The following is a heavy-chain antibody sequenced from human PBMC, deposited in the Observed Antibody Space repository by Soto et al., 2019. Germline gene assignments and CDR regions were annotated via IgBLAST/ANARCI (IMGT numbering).Heavy chain of an antibody. CDR1: GGSFSGYY. CDR2: INHSGST. CDR3: ARAVVYYYGSGSHLRSMYGMDV. D-gene: IGHD3-10*01. J-gene: IGHJ6*02. V-gene: IGHV4-34*01. Sequence: SETLSLTCAVYGGSFSGYYWSWIRQPPGKGLEWIGEINHSGSTNYNPSLKSRVTISVDTSKNQFSLKLSSVTAADTAVYYCARAVVYYYGSGSHLRSMYGMDVWGQGTTVTVSS.